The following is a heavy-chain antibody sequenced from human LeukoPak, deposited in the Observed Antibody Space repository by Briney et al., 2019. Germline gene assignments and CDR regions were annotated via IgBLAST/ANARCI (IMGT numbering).Heavy chain of an antibody. CDR2: ISGDGNYI. CDR1: GFTFTSYT. Sequence: GGSLRLSCAASGFTFTSYTMTWVRQAPGKGLEWVSAISGDGNYIFYGDSVKGRFTSSRDNSKSTLYLQMSNLRAEDTAVYYCAKNRGTGMAFYDYWGQGTQVTVSS. CDR3: AKNRGTGMAFYDY. J-gene: IGHJ4*02. D-gene: IGHD5-18*01. V-gene: IGHV3-23*01.